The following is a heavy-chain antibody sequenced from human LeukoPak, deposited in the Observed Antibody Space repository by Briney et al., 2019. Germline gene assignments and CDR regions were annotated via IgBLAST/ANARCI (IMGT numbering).Heavy chain of an antibody. J-gene: IGHJ4*02. V-gene: IGHV1-24*01. CDR2: FYPEDGET. CDR3: ATTGIIGAIVVVPAAMDY. CDR1: GYTLTELS. D-gene: IGHD2-2*01. Sequence: ASVKVSCKVSGYTLTELSMHWVRQAPGKGLEWMGGFYPEDGETIYAQKFQGRVTMTEDTSTDTAYMELSSLRSEDTAVYYCATTGIIGAIVVVPAAMDYWGQGTLVTVSS.